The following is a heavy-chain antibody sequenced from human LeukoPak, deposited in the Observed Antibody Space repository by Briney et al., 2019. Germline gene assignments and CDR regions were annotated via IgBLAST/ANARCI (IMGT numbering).Heavy chain of an antibody. CDR1: GFTFSSYS. CDR3: AKVQGYSSGYFDY. D-gene: IGHD6-25*01. Sequence: PGGSLRLSCAASGFTFSSYSMNWVRQAPGKGLEWVSSITSSSSYIYYADSVKGRFTISRDNSKNTLYLQMNSLRAEDTAVYYCAKVQGYSSGYFDYWGQGTLVTVSS. J-gene: IGHJ4*02. V-gene: IGHV3-21*04. CDR2: ITSSSSYI.